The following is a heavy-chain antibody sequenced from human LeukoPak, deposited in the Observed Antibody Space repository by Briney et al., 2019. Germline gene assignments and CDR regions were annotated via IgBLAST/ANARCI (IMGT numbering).Heavy chain of an antibody. CDR3: ARDLSPYYDSSGYPDY. D-gene: IGHD3-22*01. J-gene: IGHJ4*02. V-gene: IGHV1-18*01. Sequence: ASVKVSCKASGYTFTSYGISWVRQAPGQGLEWMGWISAYNGNTNYAQKLQGRVTMTTDTSTSTAYMELRSPRSDDTAVYYCARDLSPYYDSSGYPDYWGKGTLVTVPS. CDR1: GYTFTSYG. CDR2: ISAYNGNT.